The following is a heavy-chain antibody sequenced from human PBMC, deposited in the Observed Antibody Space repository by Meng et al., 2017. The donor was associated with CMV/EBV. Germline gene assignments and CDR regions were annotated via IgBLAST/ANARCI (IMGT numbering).Heavy chain of an antibody. V-gene: IGHV4-39*07. CDR2: IYYSGST. Sequence: QLQLQESGPGLVKPSETRSVTGTVSVGSISSSSYYWGWIRQPPGKGLEWIGSIYYSGSTYYNPSLKSRVTISVDTSKNQFSLKMSSVTAADTAVYYCARDLRLVAVAGNWFDPWGQGTLVTVSS. CDR1: VGSISSSSYY. D-gene: IGHD6-19*01. J-gene: IGHJ5*02. CDR3: ARDLRLVAVAGNWFDP.